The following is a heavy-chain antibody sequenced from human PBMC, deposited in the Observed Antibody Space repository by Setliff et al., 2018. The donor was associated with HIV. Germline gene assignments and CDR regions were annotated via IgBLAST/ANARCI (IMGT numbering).Heavy chain of an antibody. J-gene: IGHJ5*01. CDR1: GFTFSDYY. D-gene: IGHD2-15*01. CDR2: LSGSSSQI. Sequence: PGGSLRLSCAASGFTFSDYYMAWIRQAPGKGLEWISYLSGSSSQIKYADSVRGRFTISRDNGRSSLYLEMNSLRAEDTAVYYCARDRGKSGGVLPGWFDSWGQGTLVTVSS. V-gene: IGHV3-11*06. CDR3: ARDRGKSGGVLPGWFDS.